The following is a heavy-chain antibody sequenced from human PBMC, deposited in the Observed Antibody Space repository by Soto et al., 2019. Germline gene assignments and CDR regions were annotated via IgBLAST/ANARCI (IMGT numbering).Heavy chain of an antibody. CDR1: GDPFSNYD. CDR2: RNPNSGNT. Sequence: QVQLVQSGAEVKKPGASVKVSCKASGDPFSNYDIKWVRQATGQGLEWMGWRNPNSGNTGSARKIQGRVTMTRNTSISTAYMELSSLRSEDTAVQYCARGRNGMDGWGQGTTVTVSS. CDR3: ARGRNGMDG. V-gene: IGHV1-8*01. J-gene: IGHJ6*02.